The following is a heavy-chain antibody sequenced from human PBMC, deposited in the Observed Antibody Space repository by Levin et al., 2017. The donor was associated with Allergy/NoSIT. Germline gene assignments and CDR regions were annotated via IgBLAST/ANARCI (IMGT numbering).Heavy chain of an antibody. D-gene: IGHD3-22*01. J-gene: IGHJ5*02. CDR3: ARRTWQYCGRSGYALFEP. Sequence: SGPTLVKPTQTLTLTCTFSGFSLSTSGVGVGWFRQPPGKAPEWLALIYWDDAKRYSPSLKNRLTITKDTSKNQVVLTITNVDAVDPGTYSCARRTWQYCGRSGYALFEPWGQGSLVTVSS. CDR1: GFSLSTSGVG. CDR2: IYWDDAK. V-gene: IGHV2-5*02.